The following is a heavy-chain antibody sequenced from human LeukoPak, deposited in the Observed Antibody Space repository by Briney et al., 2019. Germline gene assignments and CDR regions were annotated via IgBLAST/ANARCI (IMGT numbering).Heavy chain of an antibody. CDR1: GGSFSGYY. V-gene: IGHV4-34*01. D-gene: IGHD3-22*01. Sequence: SETLSLTCAVYGGSFSGYYWSWIRQPPGKGLEWVGEINHSGSTNYNPSLKSRVTISVDTSKNQFSLKLSSVTAADTAVYYCAREARYYDSSGYNWYFDLWGRGTLVTVSS. J-gene: IGHJ2*01. CDR3: AREARYYDSSGYNWYFDL. CDR2: INHSGST.